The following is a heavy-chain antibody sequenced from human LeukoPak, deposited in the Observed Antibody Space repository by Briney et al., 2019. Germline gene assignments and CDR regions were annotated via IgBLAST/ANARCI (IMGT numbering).Heavy chain of an antibody. CDR2: ISSSSSTI. J-gene: IGHJ4*02. D-gene: IGHD4-11*01. V-gene: IGHV3-48*01. CDR1: GFTFSSYS. CDR3: ARDLTTDY. Sequence: GGSLRLSCAASGFTFSSYSMNWVRQAPGKGLEWVSYISSSSSTIYYADSVKGRFTISRDNAKNSLYLQMNSLRAEDTAVYYCARDLTTDYWGQGTLVTVSS.